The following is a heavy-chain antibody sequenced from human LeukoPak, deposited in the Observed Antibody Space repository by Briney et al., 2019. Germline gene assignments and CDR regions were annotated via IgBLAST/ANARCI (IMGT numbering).Heavy chain of an antibody. J-gene: IGHJ3*02. CDR1: GGSISSYY. Sequence: PSETLSLTCTVSGGSISSYYWSWIRQPPGKGLEWIGYIYHSGSTYYNPSLKSRVTISVDRSKNQFSLKLSSVTAADTAVYYCARVSVADAFDIWGQGTMVTVSS. CDR3: ARVSVADAFDI. V-gene: IGHV4-59*12. CDR2: IYHSGST.